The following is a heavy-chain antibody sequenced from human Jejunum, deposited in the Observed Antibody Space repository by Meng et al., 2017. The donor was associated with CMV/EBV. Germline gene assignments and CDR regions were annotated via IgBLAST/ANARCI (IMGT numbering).Heavy chain of an antibody. CDR3: AHFVGGYYPSRPDY. D-gene: IGHD1-26*01. CDR2: IYRGDDK. CDR1: GFSPSTSGEG. Sequence: QITLKESGPALVNPTQTPTLTCSFSGFSPSTSGEGVGWIRQPPGKALEWLALIYRGDDKRYSPSLNSRLTIAKDTSKNEVVLTLTSMGPSDTGTYYCAHFVGGYYPSRPDYWGQGTLVTVSS. V-gene: IGHV2-5*02. J-gene: IGHJ4*02.